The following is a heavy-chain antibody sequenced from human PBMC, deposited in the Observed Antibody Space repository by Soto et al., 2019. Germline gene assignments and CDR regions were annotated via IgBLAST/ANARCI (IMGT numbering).Heavy chain of an antibody. V-gene: IGHV3-73*02. D-gene: IGHD4-17*01. CDR3: ARSYGDDYYFGLDV. CDR1: GFTFSGCV. J-gene: IGHJ6*02. Sequence: EVQLVESGGGLVQPGESLKLSCATSGFTFSGCVMHWVRQASGKGLEWVGHIRNKANIYAAAYAGSLKGRFTISRDDSKNTAYLQMDTLKTEDTAVYYCARSYGDDYYFGLDVWGQGTTVTVSS. CDR2: IRNKANIYAA.